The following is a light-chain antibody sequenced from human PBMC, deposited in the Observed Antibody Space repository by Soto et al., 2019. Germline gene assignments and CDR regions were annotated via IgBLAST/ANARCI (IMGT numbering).Light chain of an antibody. CDR1: QSVSSN. Sequence: EIVMTQSPATLSVSPGEGATLSCRASQSVSSNLAWYQQKPGQAPRALIYGASSRATGIPARFSGSGSETEFTLTISSLQSEDFATYYCLQDYNYPLTFGGGTKVDIK. CDR2: GAS. J-gene: IGKJ4*01. V-gene: IGKV3-15*01. CDR3: LQDYNYPLT.